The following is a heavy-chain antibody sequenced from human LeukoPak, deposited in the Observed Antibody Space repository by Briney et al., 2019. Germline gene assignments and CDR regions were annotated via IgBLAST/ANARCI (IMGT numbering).Heavy chain of an antibody. D-gene: IGHD2-2*01. Sequence: PGGSLRLSCAASGFTFSSYAMSWVRQAPGKGLEWVSGLSGSGDSTYHADSVKGRFTISRDNSKNTLYLQMNSLRAEDTAVYYCGMVVPAAIRDYYYGMDVWGQGTTVTVSS. CDR1: GFTFSSYA. J-gene: IGHJ6*02. CDR3: GMVVPAAIRDYYYGMDV. CDR2: LSGSGDST. V-gene: IGHV3-23*01.